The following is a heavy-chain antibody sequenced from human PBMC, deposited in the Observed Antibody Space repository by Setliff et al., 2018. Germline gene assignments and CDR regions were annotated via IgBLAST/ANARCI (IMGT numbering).Heavy chain of an antibody. CDR2: INPNSGGT. V-gene: IGHV1-2*02. Sequence: ASVKVSCKASGYTFTGYYMHWVRQAPGQGLEWMGWINPNSGGTNYAQKFQGRVTMTRDTSISTAYMELSRLRSDDTAVYYCARDLGGIWKTYFDYWGQGTQVTVSS. D-gene: IGHD1-1*01. J-gene: IGHJ4*02. CDR1: GYTFTGYY. CDR3: ARDLGGIWKTYFDY.